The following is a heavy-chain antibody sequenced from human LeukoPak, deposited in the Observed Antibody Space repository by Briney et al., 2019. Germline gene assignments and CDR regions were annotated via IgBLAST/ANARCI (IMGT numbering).Heavy chain of an antibody. D-gene: IGHD1-1*01. V-gene: IGHV3-21*01. J-gene: IGHJ6*03. CDR1: GFTFSSYS. CDR3: AREDERPDYMDV. CDR2: ISSSSSYI. Sequence: GGSLRLSCAASGFTFSSYSMNWVRQAPGKGLEWVSSISSSSSYIYYADSVKGRFTISRDNAKNSLYLQMNSLRAEDTAVYYCAREDERPDYMDVWGKGTTVTISS.